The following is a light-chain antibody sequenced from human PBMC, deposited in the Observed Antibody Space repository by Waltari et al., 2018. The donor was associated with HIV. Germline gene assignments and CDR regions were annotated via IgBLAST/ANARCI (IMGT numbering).Light chain of an antibody. J-gene: IGKJ1*01. CDR1: HTVLYSSNNKNY. Sequence: DIALIQSPDFLAVSLGERATVSCKSNHTVLYSSNNKNYLAWYQHKPGQPPKLLFYWATTREFGVPDRFGGSGSGTDFALTISSLQAEDVAVYYCQKYYSLPRTFGQGTKVEIK. CDR3: QKYYSLPRT. CDR2: WAT. V-gene: IGKV4-1*01.